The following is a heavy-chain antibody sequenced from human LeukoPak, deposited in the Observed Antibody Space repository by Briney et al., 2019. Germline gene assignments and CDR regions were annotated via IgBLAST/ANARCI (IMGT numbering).Heavy chain of an antibody. Sequence: GGSLRLSCVASGFTFSSYSMSWVRQAPGKGLEWISYISSSSSTIYLADSVKGRFSISRDNAKNSLYLQMNSLRDEDTAVYYCARLTYYYDSSGYYYWNYFDYGGQGTLVTVSS. J-gene: IGHJ4*02. V-gene: IGHV3-48*02. CDR3: ARLTYYYDSSGYYYWNYFDY. D-gene: IGHD3-22*01. CDR1: GFTFSSYS. CDR2: ISSSSSTI.